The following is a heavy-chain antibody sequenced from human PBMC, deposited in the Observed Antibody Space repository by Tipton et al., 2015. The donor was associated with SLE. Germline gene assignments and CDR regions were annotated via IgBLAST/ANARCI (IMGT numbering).Heavy chain of an antibody. CDR1: GFTLSDYY. D-gene: IGHD4-17*01. Sequence: SLRLSCAASGFTLSDYYMSWIRQAPGKGLEWVSYISSSSSYTNYADSVKGRFTISRDNAKNSLYLQMNSLRAEDTAVYYCARVAHGDYVGNYFDYWGQGTLVTVSS. J-gene: IGHJ4*02. V-gene: IGHV3-11*05. CDR3: ARVAHGDYVGNYFDY. CDR2: ISSSSSYT.